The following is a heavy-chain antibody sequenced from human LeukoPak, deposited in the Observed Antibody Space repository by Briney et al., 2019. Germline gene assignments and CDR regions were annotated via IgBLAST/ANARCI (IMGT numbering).Heavy chain of an antibody. CDR3: ARDKGEYHDSSGYLDY. J-gene: IGHJ4*02. CDR2: INYSGNT. D-gene: IGHD3-22*01. CDR1: GGSISSYY. Sequence: SSETLSLTCTVSGGSISSYYWSWIRQPPGKGLEWIGYINYSGNTNYNPSLKSRVTIAVDTSKSQFSLKLSSVTAADTAVYYCARDKGEYHDSSGYLDYWGQGTLVTVSS. V-gene: IGHV4-59*01.